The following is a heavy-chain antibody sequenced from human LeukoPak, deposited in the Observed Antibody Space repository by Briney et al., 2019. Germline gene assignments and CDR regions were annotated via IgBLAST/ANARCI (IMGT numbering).Heavy chain of an antibody. V-gene: IGHV4-59*01. D-gene: IGHD6-13*01. J-gene: IGHJ6*02. CDR1: GGSISSYY. Sequence: SETLSLTCTVSGGSISSYYWSWIRQPPGKGLEWIGYIYYSGSTNYNPSLKGRVTISVDTSKNQFPLKLSSVTAADTAVYYCARDRRASSSLDPYYYYGMDVWGQGTTVTVSS. CDR2: IYYSGST. CDR3: ARDRRASSSLDPYYYYGMDV.